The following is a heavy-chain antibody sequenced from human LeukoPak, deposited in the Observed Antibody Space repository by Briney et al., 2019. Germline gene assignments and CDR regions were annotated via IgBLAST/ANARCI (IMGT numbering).Heavy chain of an antibody. D-gene: IGHD3-3*01. CDR2: IYYSGST. V-gene: IGHV4-30-4*08. Sequence: SETLSLTCTVSGGSISSGDYYWSWIRQPPGKGLERIGYIYYSGSTYYNPSLKSRVTISVDTSKNQFSLKLSSVTAADTAVYYCARKITIFGVVSHAFDIWGQGRMVTVSS. CDR3: ARKITIFGVVSHAFDI. CDR1: GGSISSGDYY. J-gene: IGHJ3*02.